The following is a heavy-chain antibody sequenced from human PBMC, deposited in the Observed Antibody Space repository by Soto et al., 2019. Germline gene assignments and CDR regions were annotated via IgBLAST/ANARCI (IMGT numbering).Heavy chain of an antibody. Sequence: QVQLVQSGAEAKKPGSSVKVSCKASGGTFSSYAISWVRQAPGQGLEWMGGVIPMFGSSNYAQKFQGRVTITAGGSTTTAYLELNRLRFEGTAVYYCARGRGSGTYAPVGYWGQGTLVTVSS. D-gene: IGHD1-26*01. J-gene: IGHJ4*02. CDR1: GGTFSSYA. V-gene: IGHV1-69*01. CDR3: ARGRGSGTYAPVGY. CDR2: VIPMFGSS.